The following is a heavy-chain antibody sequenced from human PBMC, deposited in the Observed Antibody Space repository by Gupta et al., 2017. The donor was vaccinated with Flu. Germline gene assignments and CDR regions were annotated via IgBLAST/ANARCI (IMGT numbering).Heavy chain of an antibody. V-gene: IGHV1-8*01. D-gene: IGHD6-13*01. J-gene: IGHJ4*02. CDR2: RNPTRGNT. CDR3: ARSSSWYD. CDR1: GYTFTRYD. Sequence: HVQLVQSGAEVKKPGASVKVSCKGSGYTFTRYDINWVRQATGHGLERLGWRNPTRGNTCKAQKFQGRVTMTRNTSISTAYMELSSLRSEDTAVFYCARSSSWYDWGQGTLVPVSS.